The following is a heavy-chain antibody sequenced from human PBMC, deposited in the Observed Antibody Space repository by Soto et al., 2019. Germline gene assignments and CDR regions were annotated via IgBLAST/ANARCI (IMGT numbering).Heavy chain of an antibody. CDR3: VRGITCCWDN. V-gene: IGHV3-23*01. J-gene: IGHJ4*02. Sequence: EVQLLDSGGDLVHPGDSLTLACAASGFIFPTYAMSWLRQAPGMWLEWVSAIAVGDRRTYYADSVKGRFTISRDTSRNTLYLQVHNLRAEDTSVDFCVRGITCCWDNWGRGTLFPVS. CDR2: IAVGDRRT. D-gene: IGHD2-15*01. CDR1: GFIFPTYA.